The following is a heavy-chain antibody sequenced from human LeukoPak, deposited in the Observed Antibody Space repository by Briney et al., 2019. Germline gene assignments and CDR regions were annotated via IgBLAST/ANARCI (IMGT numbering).Heavy chain of an antibody. D-gene: IGHD2-2*01. Sequence: SETLSLTCTISDGSISSGDYYWSWIRQPPGKGLEWIGYIDYSANTYYNPSLKSRVTISADTPKNHFSLNVSSVSAADTAVYYCARVYYQLLSAWFDPWGQGTLVTVSS. CDR3: ARVYYQLLSAWFDP. J-gene: IGHJ5*02. V-gene: IGHV4-30-4*01. CDR1: DGSISSGDYY. CDR2: IDYSANT.